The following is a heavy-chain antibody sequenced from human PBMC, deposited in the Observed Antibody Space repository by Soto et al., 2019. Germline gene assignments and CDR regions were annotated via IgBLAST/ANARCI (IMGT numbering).Heavy chain of an antibody. CDR2: IYHSGST. J-gene: IGHJ4*02. V-gene: IGHV4-4*02. D-gene: IGHD6-19*01. CDR1: GGSISSSNW. CDR3: ASRDLAVAGFDY. Sequence: PSETLSLTCAVSGGSISSSNWWSWVRQPPGKGLEWIGEIYHSGSTNYNPSLKSRVTISVDKSKNQFSLKLSSVTAADTAVYYCASRDLAVAGFDYWGQGTLVTVSS.